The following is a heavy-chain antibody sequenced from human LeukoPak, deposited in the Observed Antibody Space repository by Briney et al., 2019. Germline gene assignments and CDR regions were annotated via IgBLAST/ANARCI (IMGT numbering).Heavy chain of an antibody. CDR1: GFTFSSYG. D-gene: IGHD3-22*01. V-gene: IGHV3-30*18. CDR3: AKDFYYDSTSRRAFDI. Sequence: GSLRLPCAASGFTFSSYGMHWVRQAPGKGLEWVAVISYDGSNKYYADSVKSRFTISRDNSKNTLYLQMNSLRAEDTAVYYCAKDFYYDSTSRRAFDIWGQGTMVTVSS. CDR2: ISYDGSNK. J-gene: IGHJ3*02.